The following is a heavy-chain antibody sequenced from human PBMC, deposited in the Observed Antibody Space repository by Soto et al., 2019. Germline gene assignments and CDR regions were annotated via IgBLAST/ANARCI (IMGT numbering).Heavy chain of an antibody. Sequence: KPSETLSLTCTVSGGSISSYYWSWIRQPPGKGLEWIGYIYYSGSTNYNPSLKSRVTISVDTSKNQFSLKLSSVTAADTAVYYCARVNSSGWYWYFDYWGQGTLVTVSS. CDR3: ARVNSSGWYWYFDY. J-gene: IGHJ4*02. V-gene: IGHV4-59*01. CDR2: IYYSGST. CDR1: GGSISSYY. D-gene: IGHD6-19*01.